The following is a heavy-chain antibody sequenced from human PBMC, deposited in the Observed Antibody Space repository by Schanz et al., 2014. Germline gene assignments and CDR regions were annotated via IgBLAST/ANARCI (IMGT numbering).Heavy chain of an antibody. D-gene: IGHD3-3*01. J-gene: IGHJ5*02. V-gene: IGHV4-39*01. CDR3: ARHIYDAWSGYYSALHSRSLDA. CDR2: IFYSGST. CDR1: GGSISSNSYY. Sequence: QLQLQESGPGLVKPSETLSLTCTVSGGSISSNSYYWGWIRQPPGKGLEWIGSIFYSGSTYNNPSHKSGDPIPAGPPEMQLSVGLGSVPAADTAVYFCARHIYDAWSGYYSALHSRSLDAWGQGTLVTVSS.